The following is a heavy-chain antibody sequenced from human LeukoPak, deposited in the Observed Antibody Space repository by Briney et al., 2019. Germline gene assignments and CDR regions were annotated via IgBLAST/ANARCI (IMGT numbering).Heavy chain of an antibody. J-gene: IGHJ3*02. V-gene: IGHV4-34*01. CDR1: GGSFSGFY. CDR2: INYNGGT. CDR3: ARGDYYYDNSGPKGYAIDI. D-gene: IGHD3-22*01. Sequence: SEALSLTCAVYGGSFSGFYWSWLRQPPGKGLEWIGEINYNGGTNYNSSLKSRVTISVDRSKNQFSLRLSSVTAADTAVYYCARGDYYYDNSGPKGYAIDIWGHGTMVTVSS.